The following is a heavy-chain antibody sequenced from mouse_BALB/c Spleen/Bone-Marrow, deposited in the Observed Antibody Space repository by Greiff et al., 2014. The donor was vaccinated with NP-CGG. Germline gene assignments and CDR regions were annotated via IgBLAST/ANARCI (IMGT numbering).Heavy chain of an antibody. CDR2: IDPANGNT. J-gene: IGHJ2*01. Sequence: EVQLQQSGAELVRPGASVKLSCTASGINIKDTYLHWVKQRPEQGLDWIGRIDPANGNTKYDPKFQGKATITADTSSNTAYLQLSSLTSEDTAVYYCARAIFDTYYGYWGQGTTLTVSS. D-gene: IGHD1-1*01. CDR3: ARAIFDTYYGY. CDR1: GINIKDTY. V-gene: IGHV14-3*02.